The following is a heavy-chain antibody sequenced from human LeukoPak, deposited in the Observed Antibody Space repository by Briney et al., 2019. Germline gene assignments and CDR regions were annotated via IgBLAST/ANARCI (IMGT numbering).Heavy chain of an antibody. J-gene: IGHJ6*03. D-gene: IGHD2-8*01. CDR1: GYTLTSYY. CDR2: IYLYGGGT. Sequence: ASVKVSCKASGYTLTSYYLHWVRQAPGQGLEWLGWIYLYGGGTSSAQKFQGRVTMTRDASISTAYMELSGLRSDDTAVYYCATRCTKGVGYKAYYMDVWGKGTTVTVSS. CDR3: ATRCTKGVGYKAYYMDV. V-gene: IGHV1-2*02.